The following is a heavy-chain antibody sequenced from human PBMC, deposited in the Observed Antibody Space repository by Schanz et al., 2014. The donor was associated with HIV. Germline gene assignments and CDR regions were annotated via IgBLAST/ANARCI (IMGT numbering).Heavy chain of an antibody. CDR3: ARDGGEV. CDR1: GFTFSNYA. J-gene: IGHJ6*02. V-gene: IGHV3-48*04. D-gene: IGHD3-16*01. Sequence: EVQMLESGGGSVQPGGSLRLSCAASGFTFSNYAMSWVRQAPGKGLEWVSSLSGSGSNIYYADSVKGRFTISRDNAKNSLFLQMESLRAEDTAVYYCARDGGEVWGQGTTVTVSS. CDR2: LSGSGSNI.